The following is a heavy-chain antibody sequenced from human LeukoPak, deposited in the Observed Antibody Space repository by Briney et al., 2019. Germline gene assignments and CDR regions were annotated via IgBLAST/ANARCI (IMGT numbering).Heavy chain of an antibody. CDR3: ARTSWFNP. CDR2: ISGSGVST. V-gene: IGHV3-23*01. Sequence: PGGSLRLSCAASGFGFSNYDMSWVRQAPGKGLEGVSAISGSGVSTYYAESVKGRFTISRDNSKNTLYLQMNSLRAEDTAVYFCARTSWFNPWGQGTLVTVSS. J-gene: IGHJ5*02. CDR1: GFGFSNYD. D-gene: IGHD1-14*01.